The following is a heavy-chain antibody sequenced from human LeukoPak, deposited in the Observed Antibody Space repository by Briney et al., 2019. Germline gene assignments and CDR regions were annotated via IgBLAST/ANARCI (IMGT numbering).Heavy chain of an antibody. D-gene: IGHD6-13*01. V-gene: IGHV4-34*01. CDR3: ARGGGYSSSWYGGYFDY. J-gene: IGHJ4*02. CDR2: INHSGST. Sequence: SETLSLTCAVYGGSFSGYYWSWIRQPPGKGLEWIGEINHSGSTNYNPSLKSRVTISVDTSKNQFSLKLSSVTAAGTAVYYCARGGGYSSSWYGGYFDYWGQGTLVTVSS. CDR1: GGSFSGYY.